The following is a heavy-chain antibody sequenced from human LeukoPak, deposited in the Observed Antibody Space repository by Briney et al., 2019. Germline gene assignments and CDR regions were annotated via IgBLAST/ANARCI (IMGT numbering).Heavy chain of an antibody. Sequence: GGSQRLSCAASGFTFSSYAMNWVRQAPGKRLEWVSVISASGATTHYADSVKGRFTISRDNSKNTLDLQMNSLRAEDTAVYYCAKGFLRYDPYYYAMDVWGPGTTVTVSS. J-gene: IGHJ6*02. CDR2: ISASGATT. V-gene: IGHV3-23*01. CDR3: AKGFLRYDPYYYAMDV. CDR1: GFTFSSYA. D-gene: IGHD3-3*01.